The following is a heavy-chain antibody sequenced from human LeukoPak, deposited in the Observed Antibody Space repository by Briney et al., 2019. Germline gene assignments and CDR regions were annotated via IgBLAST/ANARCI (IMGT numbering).Heavy chain of an antibody. V-gene: IGHV3-33*01. D-gene: IGHD3-10*01. CDR2: IWYDGSNK. CDR3: ARSGSGSYAFDI. CDR1: RFTFSSYA. J-gene: IGHJ3*02. Sequence: GGSLRLSCAASRFTFSSYAMHWVRQAPGKGLEWVAVIWYDGSNKYYADSVKGRFTISRDNSKNTLYPQMNSLRAEDTAVYYCARSGSGSYAFDIWGQGTMVTISS.